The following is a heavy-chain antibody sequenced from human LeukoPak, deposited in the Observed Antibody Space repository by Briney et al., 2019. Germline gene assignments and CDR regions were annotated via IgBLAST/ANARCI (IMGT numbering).Heavy chain of an antibody. V-gene: IGHV1-18*01. J-gene: IGHJ4*02. CDR1: GYTFTSYG. CDR3: ASGYCGGDCYGAIAY. D-gene: IGHD2-21*02. Sequence: ASVKVSCKASGYTFTSYGISWVRQAPGQGLEWMGWISAYNGNTNYAQKLQGRVTMTTDTSASTAYMELSSLRSEDTAVYYCASGYCGGDCYGAIAYWGQGTLVTVSS. CDR2: ISAYNGNT.